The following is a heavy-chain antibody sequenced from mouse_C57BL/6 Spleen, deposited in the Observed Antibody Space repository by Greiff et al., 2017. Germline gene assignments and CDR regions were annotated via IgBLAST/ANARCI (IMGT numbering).Heavy chain of an antibody. CDR1: GYTFTEYT. CDR3: ARHEGFLYYFDY. CDR2: FYPGSGSI. Sequence: VQVVESGAELVKPGASVKLSCKASGYTFTEYTIHWVKQRSGQGLEWIGWFYPGSGSIKYNEKFKDKATLTADKSSSTVYMELSRLTSEDSAVYFCARHEGFLYYFDYWGQGTTLTVSS. J-gene: IGHJ2*01. V-gene: IGHV1-62-2*01.